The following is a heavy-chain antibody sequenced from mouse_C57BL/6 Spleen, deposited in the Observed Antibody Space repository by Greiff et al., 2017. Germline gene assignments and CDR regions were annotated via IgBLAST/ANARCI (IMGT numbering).Heavy chain of an antibody. Sequence: QVQLQQPGAELVKPGASVMLSCKASGYTFTSYWMHWVKQRPGQGLEWIGMIHPNSGSTNYNEKFKSKATLTVDKSSSTAYMQLSSLTSEDSAVYYCARDYSTHFDYWGQGTTLTVSS. J-gene: IGHJ2*01. CDR3: ARDYSTHFDY. CDR2: IHPNSGST. CDR1: GYTFTSYW. D-gene: IGHD2-5*01. V-gene: IGHV1-64*01.